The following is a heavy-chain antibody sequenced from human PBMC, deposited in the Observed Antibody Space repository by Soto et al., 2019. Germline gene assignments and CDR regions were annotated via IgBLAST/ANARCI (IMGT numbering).Heavy chain of an antibody. Sequence: QVQLVESGGGVVQPGRSLSLSCAASGFTFSSYGMHWVRQAPGKGLEWVAVIWYDGSNKYYADSVKGRFTISRDNYKNTLYLQMNSLRADDTAVYYCARDPSIAAAGLPYYFDYWGQGTLVTVSS. CDR2: IWYDGSNK. J-gene: IGHJ4*02. CDR3: ARDPSIAAAGLPYYFDY. D-gene: IGHD6-13*01. V-gene: IGHV3-33*01. CDR1: GFTFSSYG.